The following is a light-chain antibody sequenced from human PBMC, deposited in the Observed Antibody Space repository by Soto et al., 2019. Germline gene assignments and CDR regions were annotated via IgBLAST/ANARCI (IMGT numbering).Light chain of an antibody. CDR3: QSYDSSLSAPV. J-gene: IGLJ1*01. V-gene: IGLV1-40*01. CDR2: GNS. CDR1: SSNIGAGYD. Sequence: QSVLTQPPSVSGAPGQRVTISCTGSSSNIGAGYDVHWYQQLPGTAPKLLIYGNSNRPSGVPDRFSGSKSGTSASLAITGLQAEDEAGYYCQSYDSSLSAPVFGTGTKVT.